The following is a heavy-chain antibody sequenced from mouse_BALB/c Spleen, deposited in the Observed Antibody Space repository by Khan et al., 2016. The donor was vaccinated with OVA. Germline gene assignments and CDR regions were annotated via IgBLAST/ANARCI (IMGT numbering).Heavy chain of an antibody. V-gene: IGHV2-6-4*01. Sequence: QVQLKQSGPGLVAPSQSLSITCTVSGFSLSRYNIHWVRQPPGKGLEWLGMIWGGGGTDYNSTLKSRLSISKDNSKSQVFLKMNSLQTDDTAMYXCARAYYRYDGYYAMDYWGRGTSVTVSS. CDR3: ARAYYRYDGYYAMDY. CDR1: GFSLSRYN. CDR2: IWGGGGT. D-gene: IGHD2-14*01. J-gene: IGHJ4*01.